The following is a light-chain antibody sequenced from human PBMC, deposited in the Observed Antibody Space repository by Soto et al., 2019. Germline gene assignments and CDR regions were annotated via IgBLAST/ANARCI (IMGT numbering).Light chain of an antibody. J-gene: IGKJ1*01. V-gene: IGKV1-5*03. Sequence: DIQMTQSPSTLSASVGDRVTITCRASQNIRSWLAWYQQKPGKAPRLLIYKASSLESGVPSRFSGSGSGTDFTLTISSLQPEDFATYYCQQSYSTPRTFGQGTKVDIK. CDR2: KAS. CDR1: QNIRSW. CDR3: QQSYSTPRT.